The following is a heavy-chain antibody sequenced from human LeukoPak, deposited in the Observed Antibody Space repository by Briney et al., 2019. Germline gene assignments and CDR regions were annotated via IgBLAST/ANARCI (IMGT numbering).Heavy chain of an antibody. CDR2: INPNSGGT. Sequence: ASVKVSCKASGYTFTGYYMHWVRQAPGQGLEWMGWINPNSGGTNYAQKFQGRVTMTGDTSISTAYMELSRLRSDDTAVYYCARAPPYYDFWSGHNWFDPWGQGTLVTVSS. CDR1: GYTFTGYY. V-gene: IGHV1-2*02. D-gene: IGHD3-3*01. J-gene: IGHJ5*02. CDR3: ARAPPYYDFWSGHNWFDP.